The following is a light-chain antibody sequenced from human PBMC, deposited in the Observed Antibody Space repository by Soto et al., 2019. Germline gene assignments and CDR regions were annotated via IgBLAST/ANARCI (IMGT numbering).Light chain of an antibody. CDR3: QQTYRTWYT. Sequence: DIQMTQAPSSLSASVGDRVTITCRASQSISSYLNWYQQKPGKAPKLLIYAASSLQSGVPSRFSGSGSGTYFTLTISSLQPEDFATYYCQQTYRTWYTFGQGTKLEIK. CDR2: AAS. CDR1: QSISSY. J-gene: IGKJ2*01. V-gene: IGKV1-39*01.